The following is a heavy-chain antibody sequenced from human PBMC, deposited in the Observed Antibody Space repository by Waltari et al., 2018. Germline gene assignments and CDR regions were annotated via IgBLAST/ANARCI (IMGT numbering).Heavy chain of an antibody. CDR3: AKRLNSAYYDFWSGYPRGGDYYGMDV. J-gene: IGHJ6*02. Sequence: EVQLLESGGGLVQPGGSLRLSCAASGFTFSSYAMSWVRQAPGKGLEWVSAIRGSGGSTYYADSVKGRFTISRDNSKNTLYLQMNSLRAEDTAVYYCAKRLNSAYYDFWSGYPRGGDYYGMDVWGQGTTVTVSS. CDR2: IRGSGGST. D-gene: IGHD3-3*01. CDR1: GFTFSSYA. V-gene: IGHV3-23*01.